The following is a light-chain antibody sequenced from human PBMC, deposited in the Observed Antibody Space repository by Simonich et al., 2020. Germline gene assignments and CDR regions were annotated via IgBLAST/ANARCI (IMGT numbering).Light chain of an antibody. J-gene: IGKJ1*01. V-gene: IGKV1-33*01. Sequence: IQLTQSPSSLSASVGDRVTITCRASQGISSALAWYQQKPGKAPKLLIYDASNLETGVPSRFSGSGSGTDFTFTISSLQPEDIATYYCQQYDNLPWTFGQGTKVEIK. CDR2: DAS. CDR1: QGISSA. CDR3: QQYDNLPWT.